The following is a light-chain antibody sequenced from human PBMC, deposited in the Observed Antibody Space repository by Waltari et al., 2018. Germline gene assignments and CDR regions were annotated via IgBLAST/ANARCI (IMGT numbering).Light chain of an antibody. CDR1: SGHSSNI. Sequence: QLVLTQSPSASASLGASVRLTCTLSSGHSSNIIAWHQQQPEKGPRYSMKGNSDGSHSKGDEMPDRFSGSGSGAERYLTISSGQSEDEADYYCQTGGHGACVFGGGTKLTFL. J-gene: IGLJ3*02. CDR3: QTGGHGACV. V-gene: IGLV4-69*02. CDR2: GNSDGSH.